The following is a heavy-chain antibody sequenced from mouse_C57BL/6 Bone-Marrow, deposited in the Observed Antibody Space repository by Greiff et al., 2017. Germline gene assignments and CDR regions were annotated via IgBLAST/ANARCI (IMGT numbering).Heavy chain of an antibody. V-gene: IGHV1-78*01. CDR2: IYPRDGST. D-gene: IGHD1-1*01. Sequence: QVQLQQSDAELVKPGASVKISCKVSGYTFTDHTIHWMKQRPEQGLEWIGYIYPRDGSTKYNEKFKGKATLTADKSSSTAYMQLNSLTSEDSAVYFCASPLYGSSYDYAMDYWGQGTSVTVSS. CDR3: ASPLYGSSYDYAMDY. J-gene: IGHJ4*01. CDR1: GYTFTDHT.